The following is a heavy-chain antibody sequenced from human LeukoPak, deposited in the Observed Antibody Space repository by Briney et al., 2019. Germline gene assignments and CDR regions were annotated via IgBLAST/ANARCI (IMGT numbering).Heavy chain of an antibody. CDR2: MHPGESEI. CDR1: GYSFTNYW. D-gene: IGHD5/OR15-5a*01. J-gene: IGHJ5*02. V-gene: IGHV5-51*01. CDR3: AKTIASLGSGARYFDP. Sequence: GVSLKISCKASGYSFTNYWIAWVRQKPGKGLEWMGIMHPGESEINYSPSFEGQVTISADTSISTAYLEWYSLKASDSAIYYCAKTIASLGSGARYFDPWGQGTMITVSS.